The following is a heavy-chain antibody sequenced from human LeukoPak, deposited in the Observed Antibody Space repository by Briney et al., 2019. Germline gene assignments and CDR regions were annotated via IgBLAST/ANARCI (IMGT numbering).Heavy chain of an antibody. CDR3: ARGGGATHFLEYFQH. CDR1: GLTFSSYS. Sequence: AGGSLRLSCAASGLTFSSYSVNWLRQAPGKGLEWVSSISSSSSYIYYADSVKGRFTISRDNAKNSLYLQMNSLRAEDTAVYYCARGGGATHFLEYFQHWGQGTLVTVSS. CDR2: ISSSSSYI. D-gene: IGHD1-26*01. V-gene: IGHV3-21*01. J-gene: IGHJ1*01.